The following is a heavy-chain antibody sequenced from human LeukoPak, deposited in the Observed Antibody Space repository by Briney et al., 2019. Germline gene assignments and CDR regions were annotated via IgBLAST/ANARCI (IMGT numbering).Heavy chain of an antibody. J-gene: IGHJ4*02. CDR2: IKSKTVGGTT. D-gene: IGHD2-21*02. V-gene: IGHV3-15*01. CDR1: GFTFSNAW. Sequence: NPGGSLRLSCAASGFTFSNAWMSWVRQAPGKGLEWVGRIKSKTVGGTTDYAVPVKGRFTISRDDSKNTLYLQMDSLKIEDTAVYYCTTSLAYCVGDCYPTRWGQGTLVTVSS. CDR3: TTSLAYCVGDCYPTR.